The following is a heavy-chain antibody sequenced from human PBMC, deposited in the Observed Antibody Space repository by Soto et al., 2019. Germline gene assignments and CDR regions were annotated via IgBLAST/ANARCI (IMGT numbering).Heavy chain of an antibody. Sequence: GGALRLSYAGSGFTFSSYAMHWGRQAPGKGLEWVAVISYDGSNKYYADSVKGRFTISRDNSKNTLYLQMNSLRAEDTAVYYCARDSSGYGIDYWGQGTQVTVSS. J-gene: IGHJ4*02. CDR2: ISYDGSNK. V-gene: IGHV3-30-3*01. CDR3: ARDSSGYGIDY. D-gene: IGHD5-12*01. CDR1: GFTFSSYA.